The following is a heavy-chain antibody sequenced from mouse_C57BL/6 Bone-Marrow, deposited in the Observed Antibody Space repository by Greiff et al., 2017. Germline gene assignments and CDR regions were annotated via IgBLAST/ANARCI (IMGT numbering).Heavy chain of an antibody. D-gene: IGHD1-1*01. J-gene: IGHJ1*03. CDR3: ARWDYGSSYYWYFDV. V-gene: IGHV1-39*01. CDR1: GYSFTDYN. Sequence: VQLKESGPELVKPGASVKISCKASGYSFTDYNMTWVKQSNGKSLEWIGVINPNYGTTSYNQKFKGKATLTVDHSSSTAYMQLNSLTSEDSAVYDCARWDYGSSYYWYFDVWGTGTTVTVSS. CDR2: INPNYGTT.